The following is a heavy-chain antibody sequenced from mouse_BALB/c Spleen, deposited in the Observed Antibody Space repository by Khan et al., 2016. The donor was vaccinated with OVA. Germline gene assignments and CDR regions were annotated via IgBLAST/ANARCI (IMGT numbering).Heavy chain of an antibody. CDR3: ARAYYRYDGYYALDY. CDR1: GFSLSRYN. Sequence: VQLQESGPGLVAPSQSLSITCTVSGFSLSRYNIHWVRQPPGKGLEWLGMIWAGGGTDYISTLKYRLNISKDNSKSQVFLKMNSLQTDDTAMYYCARAYYRYDGYYALDYWGQGTSVTVSS. V-gene: IGHV2-6-4*01. D-gene: IGHD2-14*01. J-gene: IGHJ4*01. CDR2: IWAGGGT.